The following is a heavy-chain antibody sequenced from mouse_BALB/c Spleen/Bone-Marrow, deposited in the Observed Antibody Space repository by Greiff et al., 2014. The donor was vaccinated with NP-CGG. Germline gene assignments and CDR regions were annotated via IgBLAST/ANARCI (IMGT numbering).Heavy chain of an antibody. CDR3: ARKEYYAFAY. Sequence: VQLQQSGAELVRPGASVKLSCKASGYNFKNYYMNWVKQRPGQGLEWIGAIDPANGNTKYTPKFKAKANITADTSSSTAYMQLSSLTSEDTAVYYCARKEYYAFAYWGQGTLVTVSA. CDR1: GYNFKNYY. CDR2: IDPANGNT. V-gene: IGHV14-1*02. J-gene: IGHJ4*01.